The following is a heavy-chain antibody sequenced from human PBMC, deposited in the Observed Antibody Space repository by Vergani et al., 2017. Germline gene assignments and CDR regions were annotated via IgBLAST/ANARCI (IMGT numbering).Heavy chain of an antibody. V-gene: IGHV4-59*01. D-gene: IGHD2-2*02. J-gene: IGHJ6*02. CDR2: IYYSGST. CDR1: GGSISSYY. Sequence: QVQLQESGPGLVKPSETLSLTCTVSGGSISSYYWSWIRQPPGKGLEWIGYIYYSGSTNYNPSLKSRVTISVDTSKNQFSLKLSSVTAADTAVYYCARGSPLYCSSTSCYNGEDYYYGMDVWGQGTTVTVSS. CDR3: ARGSPLYCSSTSCYNGEDYYYGMDV.